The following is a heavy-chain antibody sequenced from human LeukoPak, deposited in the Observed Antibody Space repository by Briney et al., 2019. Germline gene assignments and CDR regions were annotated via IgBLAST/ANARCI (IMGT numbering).Heavy chain of an antibody. Sequence: QAGGSLRLSCAASGFTFSSYGMHWVRQAPGKGLEWVAVISYDGSNKYYADSVKGRFTISRDNSKNTLYLQMNSLRAEDTAVYYCAKDKLGFGNIRPGYFDYWGQGTLVTVSS. D-gene: IGHD3-3*01. CDR2: ISYDGSNK. CDR1: GFTFSSYG. V-gene: IGHV3-30*18. J-gene: IGHJ4*02. CDR3: AKDKLGFGNIRPGYFDY.